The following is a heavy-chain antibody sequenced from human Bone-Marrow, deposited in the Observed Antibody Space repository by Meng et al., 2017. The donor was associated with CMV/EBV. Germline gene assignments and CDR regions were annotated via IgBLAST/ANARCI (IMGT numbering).Heavy chain of an antibody. V-gene: IGHV3-30*04. CDR3: ARVGSAYSSSWDYYYYGMDV. Sequence: GGSLRLSCAASGFTFSSYAMHWVRQAPGKWLEWVAVISYDGSNKYYADSVKGRFTISRDNSKNTLYLQMNSLRAEDTAVYYCARVGSAYSSSWDYYYYGMDVWGQGTTVTVSS. CDR1: GFTFSSYA. J-gene: IGHJ6*02. CDR2: ISYDGSNK. D-gene: IGHD6-13*01.